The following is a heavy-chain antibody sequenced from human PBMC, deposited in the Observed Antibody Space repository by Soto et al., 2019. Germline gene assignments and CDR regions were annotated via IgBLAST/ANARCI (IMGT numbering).Heavy chain of an antibody. CDR1: GGSFSGYY. CDR3: ARVSQYSSIVQH. D-gene: IGHD6-13*01. CDR2: INHSGST. J-gene: IGHJ1*01. Sequence: KPWETLSLTCAVYGGSFSGYYWSWIRQPPGKGLEWIGEINHSGSTRYNPSLESRVTISVDTSKNQFSLNLNSVTAADTAVYYCARVSQYSSIVQHWGQGALVTVSS. V-gene: IGHV4-34*01.